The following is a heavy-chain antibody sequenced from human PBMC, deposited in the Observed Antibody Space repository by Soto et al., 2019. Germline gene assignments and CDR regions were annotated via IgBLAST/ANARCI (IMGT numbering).Heavy chain of an antibody. J-gene: IGHJ6*03. V-gene: IGHV4-4*02. CDR3: ARPDNYFFYMDV. CDR2: IYYTGST. CDR1: GGSISTGGW. Sequence: SETLSLTCDVSGGSISTGGWWSWVRQPPGKGLEWIGYIYYTGSTNYNPSLKSRVSISVDTSNNQFSLRLRSVTAADTAVYYCARPDNYFFYMDVWGKGTTVTVSS.